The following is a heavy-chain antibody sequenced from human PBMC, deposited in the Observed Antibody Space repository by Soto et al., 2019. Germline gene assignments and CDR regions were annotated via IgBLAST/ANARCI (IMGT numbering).Heavy chain of an antibody. V-gene: IGHV3-33*06. J-gene: IGHJ1*01. CDR2: IWYDGSNK. Sequence: PGGSLRLSCAASGFTFSSYGMHWVRQAPGKGLEWVAVIWYDGSNKYYADSVKGRFTISRDNSRNTLYLQMNSLRAEDTAVYYCAKSEAEYFQHWGQGTLVTVSS. CDR3: AKSEAEYFQH. CDR1: GFTFSSYG. D-gene: IGHD3-3*01.